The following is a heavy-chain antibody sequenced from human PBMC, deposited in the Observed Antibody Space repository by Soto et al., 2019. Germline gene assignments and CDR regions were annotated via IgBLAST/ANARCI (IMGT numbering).Heavy chain of an antibody. D-gene: IGHD3-3*01. CDR3: TTDTPITIFGVVYPNTNPDY. V-gene: IGHV3-15*07. J-gene: IGHJ4*02. CDR1: GFTFSNAW. CDR2: IKSKTDGGTT. Sequence: EVQLVESGGGLVKPGGSLRLSCAASGFTFSNAWMNWVRQAPGKGLEWVGRIKSKTDGGTTDYAAPVKGRFTISRDDSKNTLYLQMNSLKTEDTAVYYCTTDTPITIFGVVYPNTNPDYWGQGTLVTVSS.